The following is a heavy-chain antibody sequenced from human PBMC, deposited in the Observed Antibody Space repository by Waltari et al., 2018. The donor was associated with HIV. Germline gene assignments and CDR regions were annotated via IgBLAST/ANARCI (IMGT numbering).Heavy chain of an antibody. Sequence: EVQLVESGGTLVQPGGSLRLSCSASGFTFSSYAIHWVSQTPGKGRELVAARRGYGHYTYHAGSLEGRFTITRDNSKTTVWLQMRSLRAEDTAVYYCAKGNYDVLTGYYGPSFEYWGQGTLVTVSS. V-gene: IGHV3-64D*06. J-gene: IGHJ4*02. CDR2: RRGYGHYT. CDR3: AKGNYDVLTGYYGPSFEY. CDR1: GFTFSSYA. D-gene: IGHD3-9*01.